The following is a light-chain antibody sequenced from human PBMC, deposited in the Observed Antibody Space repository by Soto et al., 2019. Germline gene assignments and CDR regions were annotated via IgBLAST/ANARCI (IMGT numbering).Light chain of an antibody. CDR2: DVS. J-gene: IGLJ1*01. CDR1: SSDIGRYNY. V-gene: IGLV2-14*03. Sequence: QSALTQPASVSASPGQWITISCTGTSSDIGRYNYVSWYQQYPGKAPKLILYDVSKRPSGVADRFAGSKSGNTASLTISGLQPEDEADYYCSSYKSSSTYLFGTGTKLTVL. CDR3: SSYKSSSTYL.